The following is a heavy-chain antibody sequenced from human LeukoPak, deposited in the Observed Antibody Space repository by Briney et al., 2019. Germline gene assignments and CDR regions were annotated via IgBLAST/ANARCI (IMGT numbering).Heavy chain of an antibody. J-gene: IGHJ4*02. D-gene: IGHD5-24*01. CDR3: ARDRDGYNEFDY. CDR2: IIPILGIA. Sequence: ASVKVSCKASGGTFSSYAISWVRQAPGQGLEWMGRIIPILGIANYAQKFQGRVTITADKSTSTAYMELSSLRSEDTAVYYCARDRDGYNEFDYWGQGTLVTVSS. V-gene: IGHV1-69*04. CDR1: GGTFSSYA.